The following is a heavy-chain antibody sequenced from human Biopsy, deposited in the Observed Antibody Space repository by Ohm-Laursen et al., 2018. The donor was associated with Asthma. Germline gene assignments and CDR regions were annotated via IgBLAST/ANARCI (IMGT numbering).Heavy chain of an antibody. CDR2: LIPVLGTA. CDR1: GDSLGSFINYA. V-gene: IGHV1-69*13. J-gene: IGHJ6*02. D-gene: IGHD5-12*01. Sequence: GALVKVSCNASGDSLGSFINYAISWVRQAPRQGLEWMGGLIPVLGTADYAPMFEGRVTITADESTSTAYLELTSLRFEDTAVYYCARGYSGTDRIVYYYSGMEVWGQGTTVTVSS. CDR3: ARGYSGTDRIVYYYSGMEV.